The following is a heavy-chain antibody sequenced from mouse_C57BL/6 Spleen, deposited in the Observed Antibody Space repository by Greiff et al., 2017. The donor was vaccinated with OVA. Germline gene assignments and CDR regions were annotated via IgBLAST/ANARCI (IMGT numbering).Heavy chain of an antibody. CDR3: ARPYDYDGFAY. D-gene: IGHD2-4*01. CDR1: GYSITSGYY. Sequence: ESGPGLVKPSQSLSLTCSVTGYSITSGYYWNWIRQFPGNKLEWMGYISYDGSNNYNPSLPNRISITRDTSKNQFFLTLNSVTTEDTATYYCARPYDYDGFAYWGQGTLVTVSA. CDR2: ISYDGSN. J-gene: IGHJ3*01. V-gene: IGHV3-6*01.